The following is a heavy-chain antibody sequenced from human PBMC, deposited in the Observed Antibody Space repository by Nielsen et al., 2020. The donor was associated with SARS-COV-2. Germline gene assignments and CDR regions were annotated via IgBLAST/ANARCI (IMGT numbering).Heavy chain of an antibody. D-gene: IGHD1-26*01. V-gene: IGHV3-33*01. Sequence: GESLKISCAASGFTFSSYGMHWVRQAPGKGLEWVAVIWYDGSNKYYADSVKGRFTISRDNSKNTLYLQMNSLRAEDTAVYYCARNSGWELLGVDAFDIWGQGTMVTVSS. J-gene: IGHJ3*02. CDR3: ARNSGWELLGVDAFDI. CDR1: GFTFSSYG. CDR2: IWYDGSNK.